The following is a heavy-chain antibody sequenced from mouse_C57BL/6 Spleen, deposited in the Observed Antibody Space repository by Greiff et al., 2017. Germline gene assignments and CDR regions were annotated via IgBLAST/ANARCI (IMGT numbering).Heavy chain of an antibody. CDR3: ARGSSNMYYFDS. D-gene: IGHD1-1*01. Sequence: VQLQQSGPELVKPGASVKISCKASGYAFSSSWMNWVKQRPGKGLEWIGRIYPGDGDTNCNGKFKGKATLTADKSSSTAYMQLSSLTSEDSVVYFCARGSSNMYYFDSWPQGSTLTVSS. CDR1: GYAFSSSW. J-gene: IGHJ2*01. V-gene: IGHV1-82*01. CDR2: IYPGDGDT.